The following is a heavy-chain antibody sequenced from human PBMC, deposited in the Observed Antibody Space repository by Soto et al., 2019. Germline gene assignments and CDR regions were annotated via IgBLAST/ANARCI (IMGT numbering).Heavy chain of an antibody. CDR1: VYSFTSYW. D-gene: IGHD3-3*01. Sequence: GESLKISCKGSVYSFTSYWIGWVRQMPGKGLEWMGIIYPGDSDTRYSPSFQGQVTISADKSISTAYLQWSSLKASDTAMYYCARFKGVLRFLEWLPPPYGMDVWGQGTTVTVSS. CDR2: IYPGDSDT. V-gene: IGHV5-51*01. CDR3: ARFKGVLRFLEWLPPPYGMDV. J-gene: IGHJ6*02.